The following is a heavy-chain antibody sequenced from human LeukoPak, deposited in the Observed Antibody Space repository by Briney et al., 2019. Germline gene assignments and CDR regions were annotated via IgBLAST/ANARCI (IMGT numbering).Heavy chain of an antibody. CDR2: IYYSGST. Sequence: TSETLSLTCTVSGGSISSSSYYWGWIRQPPGKGLEWIGSIYYSGSTYYNPSLKSRVTISVDTSKNQFSLKLSSVTAADTAVYYCAKEVAAIDYWGQGTLVTVSS. CDR3: AKEVAAIDY. D-gene: IGHD5-12*01. J-gene: IGHJ4*02. V-gene: IGHV4-39*07. CDR1: GGSISSSSYY.